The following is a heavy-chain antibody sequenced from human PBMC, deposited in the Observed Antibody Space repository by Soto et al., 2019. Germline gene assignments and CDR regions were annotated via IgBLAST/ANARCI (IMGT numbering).Heavy chain of an antibody. D-gene: IGHD3-3*01. V-gene: IGHV1-18*01. Sequence: ASVKVSCKASGYTFTIYGISWVRQAPGQGLEWMGWISAYNGNTNYAQKLQGRVTMTTDTSTSTAYMELRSLRSDDTAVYYCARVTDRYDFWSGSHRKPNWFDPWGQGTLVTVSS. J-gene: IGHJ5*02. CDR1: GYTFTIYG. CDR2: ISAYNGNT. CDR3: ARVTDRYDFWSGSHRKPNWFDP.